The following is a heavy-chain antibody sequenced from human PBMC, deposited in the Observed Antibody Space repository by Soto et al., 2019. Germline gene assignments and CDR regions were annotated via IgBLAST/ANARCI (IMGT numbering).Heavy chain of an antibody. V-gene: IGHV4-30-4*01. CDR3: ARNGALDY. J-gene: IGHJ4*02. Sequence: QVQLQESGPGLVKPSQTLSLTCTVSGGSISSGDYYWSWIRQPPGKGREWIGYILYSGTTNYNPSLESRLTISVDTSKTQFSLKLTSVTAADTAVYYCARNGALDYWGRGTLVTVSS. CDR1: GGSISSGDYY. CDR2: ILYSGTT. D-gene: IGHD2-8*01.